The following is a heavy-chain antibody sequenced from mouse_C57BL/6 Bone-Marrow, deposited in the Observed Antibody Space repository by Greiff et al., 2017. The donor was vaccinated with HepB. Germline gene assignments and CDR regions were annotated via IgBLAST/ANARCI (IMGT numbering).Heavy chain of an antibody. D-gene: IGHD1-1*01. CDR2: ISDGGSYT. V-gene: IGHV5-4*03. CDR1: GFTFSSYA. CDR3: ASSFYYGSSYFYWYFDV. J-gene: IGHJ1*03. Sequence: EVKLMESGGGLVKPGGSLKLSCAASGFTFSSYAMSWVRQTPEKRLEWVATISDGGSYTYYPDNVKGRFTISRDNAKNNLYLQMSHLKSEDTAMYYCASSFYYGSSYFYWYFDVWGTGTTVTVSS.